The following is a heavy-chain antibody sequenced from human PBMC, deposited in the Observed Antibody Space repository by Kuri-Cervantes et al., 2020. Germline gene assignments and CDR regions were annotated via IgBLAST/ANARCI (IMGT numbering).Heavy chain of an antibody. D-gene: IGHD2-21*01. V-gene: IGHV3-11*01. CDR3: ARGGVVVIAFEGWFDP. Sequence: GGSLRLSCAASGFTFSDYYMSWIRQAPGKGLEWVSYISSSGSTIYYADSVKGRFTISRDNAKNSLYLQVNSLRAEDTAVYYCARGGVVVIAFEGWFDPWGQGTLVTVSS. CDR1: GFTFSDYY. J-gene: IGHJ5*02. CDR2: ISSSGSTI.